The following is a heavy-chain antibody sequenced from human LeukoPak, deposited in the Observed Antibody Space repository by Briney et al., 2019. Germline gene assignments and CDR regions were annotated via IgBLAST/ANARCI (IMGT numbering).Heavy chain of an antibody. D-gene: IGHD6-13*01. V-gene: IGHV1-46*01. Sequence: GASVKVSCKASGYTFISYYMHWVRQAPGQGLEWMGIINPSGGSTSYAQKFQGRVTMTRDTSTRTVYMELSSLRSEDTAVYYCARDPAAAGTDRGYYFDYWGQGTLVTVSS. J-gene: IGHJ4*02. CDR1: GYTFISYY. CDR3: ARDPAAAGTDRGYYFDY. CDR2: INPSGGST.